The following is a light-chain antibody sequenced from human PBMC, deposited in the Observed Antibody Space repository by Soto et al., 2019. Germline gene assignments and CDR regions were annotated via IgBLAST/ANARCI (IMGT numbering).Light chain of an antibody. CDR1: QSVSSY. J-gene: IGKJ4*01. V-gene: IGKV3-11*01. Sequence: EIVLTQSPASLSLSPGERATLSCRASQSVSSYLAWYQQKPGQAPRLLIYDASNRATGIPARFSGSGSGTDFTLPISSLEPEDFAVYYCHQRNSWPLTFGGGTKVEIK. CDR3: HQRNSWPLT. CDR2: DAS.